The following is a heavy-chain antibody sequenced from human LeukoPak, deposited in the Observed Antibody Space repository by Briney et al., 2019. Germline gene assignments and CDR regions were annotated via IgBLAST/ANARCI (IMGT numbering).Heavy chain of an antibody. CDR2: INPNSGGT. CDR3: ARGGHFVPAENWLDL. Sequence: ASVKVSCKASGYTFTGYYMHWVRQAPGQGLEWMGWINPNSGGTNYAQKFQGRVTMTRDTSISTAYMELSRLRSDDKVLYYGARGGHFVPAENWLDLWGQGTLGTVSS. J-gene: IGHJ5*02. CDR1: GYTFTGYY. D-gene: IGHD2-2*01. V-gene: IGHV1-2*02.